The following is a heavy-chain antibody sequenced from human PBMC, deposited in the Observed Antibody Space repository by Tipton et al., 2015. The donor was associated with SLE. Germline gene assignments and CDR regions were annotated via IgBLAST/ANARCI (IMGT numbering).Heavy chain of an antibody. J-gene: IGHJ3*02. D-gene: IGHD3-22*01. CDR2: IYYSGST. CDR3: ARRVYYEGAFDI. V-gene: IGHV4-61*01. Sequence: TLSLTCTVSGGSVSSGSYYWSWIRQPPGKGLEWIGYIYYSGSTNYNPSLKSRVTISVDTSKNQFSLKLSSVTAADTAVYYCARRVYYEGAFDIWGQGTMVTVAS. CDR1: GGSVSSGSYY.